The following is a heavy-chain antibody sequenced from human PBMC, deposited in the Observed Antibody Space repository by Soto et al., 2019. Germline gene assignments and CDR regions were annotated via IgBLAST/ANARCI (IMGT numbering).Heavy chain of an antibody. CDR1: GGSISSGGYY. Sequence: SETLSLTCTVSGGSISSGGYYWSWIRQHPGKGLEWLGYIYYSGSTYYNPSLKSRVTISVDTSKNQFSPKLSSVTAADTAVYYCARVIAAAGHPFDYWGQGTLVTVSS. J-gene: IGHJ4*02. V-gene: IGHV4-31*03. CDR3: ARVIAAAGHPFDY. D-gene: IGHD6-13*01. CDR2: IYYSGST.